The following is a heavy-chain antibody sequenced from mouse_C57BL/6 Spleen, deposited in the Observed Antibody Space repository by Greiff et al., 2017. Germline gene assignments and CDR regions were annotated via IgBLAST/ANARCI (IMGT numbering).Heavy chain of an antibody. V-gene: IGHV1-69*01. CDR2: IDPSDSYT. Sequence: QVQLQQPGAELVMPGASVKLSCKASGYTFTSSWMHWVKQRPGQGLEWIGEIDPSDSYTNYNQKFKGKSTLTVDKSSSTAYMQLSSMTSEDAAFYYCGRRGLRGAMDYWGQGTSVTVSS. CDR3: GRRGLRGAMDY. J-gene: IGHJ4*01. CDR1: GYTFTSSW. D-gene: IGHD2-2*01.